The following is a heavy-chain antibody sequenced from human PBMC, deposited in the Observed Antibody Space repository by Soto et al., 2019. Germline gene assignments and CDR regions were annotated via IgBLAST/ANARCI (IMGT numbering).Heavy chain of an antibody. V-gene: IGHV4-34*01. CDR1: GGSFSGYH. CDR2: INHSGST. D-gene: IGHD3-22*01. J-gene: IGHJ4*02. Sequence: QVQLQQWGAGLLKPSETLSLTCAVYGGSFSGYHWSWIRQPPGKGLEWIGEINHSGSTNYNPSLKSRVTISVDTSKNQFSLKLSSVTAADTAVYYCARDYYDSSGRPTIDYWGQGTLVTVSS. CDR3: ARDYYDSSGRPTIDY.